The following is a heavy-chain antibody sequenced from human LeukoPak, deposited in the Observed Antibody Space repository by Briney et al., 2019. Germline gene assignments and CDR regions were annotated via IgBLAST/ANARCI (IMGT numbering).Heavy chain of an antibody. CDR1: GFTFSGYW. D-gene: IGHD2/OR15-2a*01. CDR3: TRGLLPGY. Sequence: GGSLRLSCAASGFTFSGYWMTWVRQAPGKGLEWVGFIRSNPYGGTTEYAASVKGRFTISRDDSKSIAYLQMNSLKTEDTAVYYCTRGLLPGYWGQGTLVTVSS. J-gene: IGHJ4*02. V-gene: IGHV3-49*04. CDR2: IRSNPYGGTT.